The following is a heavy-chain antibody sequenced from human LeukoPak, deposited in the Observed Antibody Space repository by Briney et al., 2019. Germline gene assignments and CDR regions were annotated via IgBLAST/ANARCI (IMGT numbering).Heavy chain of an antibody. J-gene: IGHJ3*02. Sequence: QPGRSLRLSCAASGFTFDDYAMHWVRQAPGKGLEWVSGISWNSGSIGYADSVKGRFTISRDNAKSSLYLQMNSLRAEDMALYYCAKDKAAYYDFWSGPQNFDIWGQGTMVTVSS. D-gene: IGHD3-3*01. CDR2: ISWNSGSI. V-gene: IGHV3-9*03. CDR3: AKDKAAYYDFWSGPQNFDI. CDR1: GFTFDDYA.